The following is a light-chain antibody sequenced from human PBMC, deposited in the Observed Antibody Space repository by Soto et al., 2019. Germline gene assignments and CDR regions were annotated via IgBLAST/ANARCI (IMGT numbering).Light chain of an antibody. V-gene: IGLV2-8*01. J-gene: IGLJ1*01. Sequence: QSGLTQPPSASGPLGQAVTISCTGTRDDVGGYNYVSWYQQHPGKAPKLLIYEVNKRPSGVPARFSGSKSGNTASLIISRLQTEDEADYYCVSFTSSTTYVFGSGTQLTVL. CDR3: VSFTSSTTYV. CDR1: RDDVGGYNY. CDR2: EVN.